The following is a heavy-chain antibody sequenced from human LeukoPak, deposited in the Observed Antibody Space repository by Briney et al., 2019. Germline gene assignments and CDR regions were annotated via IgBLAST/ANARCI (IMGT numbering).Heavy chain of an antibody. CDR3: ARARGVSGAIDY. CDR2: TYYRSKWYD. V-gene: IGHV6-1*01. D-gene: IGHD3-10*01. CDR1: GDSVSSSSVA. J-gene: IGHJ4*02. Sequence: SQTLSLTCAISGDSVSSSSVAWNWIRQPPSRGLEWLGRTYYRSKWYDDYAVFVKSRITINPDTSKNQFSLQLNSVTPEDTAVYYCARARGVSGAIDYWGQGALVTVSS.